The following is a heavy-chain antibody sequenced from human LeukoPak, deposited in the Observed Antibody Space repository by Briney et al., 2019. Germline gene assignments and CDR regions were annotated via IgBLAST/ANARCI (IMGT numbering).Heavy chain of an antibody. CDR1: GGSISSSSYY. CDR2: IYYSGST. V-gene: IGHV4-39*01. Sequence: SETLSLTCTVSGGSISSSSYYWGWIRQPPGKGLEWIGSIYYSGSTYYNPSLKSRVTISVDTSKNQFSLKLSSVTAADTAVYYCASTPSVYYYYMDVWGKGTTVTVSS. J-gene: IGHJ6*03. CDR3: ASTPSVYYYYMDV.